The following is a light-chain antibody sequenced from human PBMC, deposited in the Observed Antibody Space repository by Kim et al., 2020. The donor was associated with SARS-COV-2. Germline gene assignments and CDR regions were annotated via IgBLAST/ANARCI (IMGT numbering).Light chain of an antibody. CDR3: QQRSNWPPWT. CDR1: QSVSSY. Sequence: SPGKRATLTCRASQSVSSYLAWYQQKPGQAPRLLIYDASNRATGIPARFSGSGSGTDFTLTISSLEPEDFAVYYCQQRSNWPPWTFGQGTKVDIK. J-gene: IGKJ1*01. CDR2: DAS. V-gene: IGKV3-11*01.